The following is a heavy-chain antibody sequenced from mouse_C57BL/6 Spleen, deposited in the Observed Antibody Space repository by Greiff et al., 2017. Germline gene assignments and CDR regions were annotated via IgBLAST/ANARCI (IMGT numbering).Heavy chain of an antibody. Sequence: QVQLKESGPELVKPGASVKISCKASGYAFSSSWMNWVKQRPGKGLEWIGRIYPGDGDTNYNGKLKGKATLTADKSSSTAYMQLSSLTSEDSAVYFCARAYYYGSSSWYFDVWGTGTTVTVSS. CDR1: GYAFSSSW. CDR3: ARAYYYGSSSWYFDV. V-gene: IGHV1-82*01. J-gene: IGHJ1*03. CDR2: IYPGDGDT. D-gene: IGHD1-1*01.